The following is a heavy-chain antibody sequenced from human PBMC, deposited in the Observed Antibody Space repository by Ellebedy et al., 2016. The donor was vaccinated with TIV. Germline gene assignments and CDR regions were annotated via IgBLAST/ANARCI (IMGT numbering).Heavy chain of an antibody. CDR1: GYSFTSLW. CDR2: IYTGASDT. Sequence: GESLKISXQGFGYSFTSLWIGWVRQMPGKGLEWIGIIYTGASDTYYSPSFQGQVTISADKSINTAYLQWSSLKASDTAMYYCARHVASRRWSFFDYWGQGTLVTVSS. D-gene: IGHD6-13*01. CDR3: ARHVASRRWSFFDY. V-gene: IGHV5-51*01. J-gene: IGHJ4*02.